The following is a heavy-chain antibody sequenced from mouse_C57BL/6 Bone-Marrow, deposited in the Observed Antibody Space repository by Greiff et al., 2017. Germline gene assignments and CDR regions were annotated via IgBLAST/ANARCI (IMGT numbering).Heavy chain of an antibody. Sequence: QVQLQQPGAELVKPGASVKMSCKASGYTFTSYWITWVKQRPGQGLEWIGDIYPGSGRTNSNEKFKSKATLAVDTSSSTAYMQLSSLTSEDSAVYYCASDDYDGGYFDYWGQGTTLTVSS. CDR1: GYTFTSYW. D-gene: IGHD2-4*01. CDR3: ASDDYDGGYFDY. V-gene: IGHV1-55*01. J-gene: IGHJ2*01. CDR2: IYPGSGRT.